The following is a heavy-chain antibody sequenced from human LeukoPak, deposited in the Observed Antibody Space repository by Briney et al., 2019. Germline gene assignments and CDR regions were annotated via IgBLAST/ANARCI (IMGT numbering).Heavy chain of an antibody. Sequence: ASVKVSCKASGYTFTGYYMHWVRQAPGQGLEWMGWINPNSGGTNYAQKFQGRVTMTRDTSISTAYMELSSLRSEDTAVYYCARDRHIGAFDIWGQGTMVTVSS. CDR1: GYTFTGYY. J-gene: IGHJ3*02. CDR2: INPNSGGT. V-gene: IGHV1-2*02. CDR3: ARDRHIGAFDI.